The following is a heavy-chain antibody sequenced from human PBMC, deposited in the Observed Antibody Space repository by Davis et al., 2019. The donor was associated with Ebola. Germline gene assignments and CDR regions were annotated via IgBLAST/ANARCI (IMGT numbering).Heavy chain of an antibody. J-gene: IGHJ4*02. CDR2: ISGSGDAT. Sequence: GESLKISCAASGFTFSGYAMSWVRQAPGKGPEWVSGISGSGDATYYADSVKGRFTVSRDNSRNTLYLEMNSLRAEDTAVYYCAKDRVHGVFPEYWGQGTLVTVSS. CDR3: AKDRVHGVFPEY. D-gene: IGHD6-6*01. CDR1: GFTFSGYA. V-gene: IGHV3-23*01.